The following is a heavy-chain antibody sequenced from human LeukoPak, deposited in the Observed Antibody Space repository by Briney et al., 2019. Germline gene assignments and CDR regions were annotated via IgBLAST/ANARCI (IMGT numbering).Heavy chain of an antibody. J-gene: IGHJ3*02. D-gene: IGHD2-2*02. V-gene: IGHV3-30*02. CDR1: GFTFSSYV. Sequence: GGSLILSCGASGFTFSSYVMQWVRQAPGKVLEWVAFIRYDGSNKYYADSVKGRFTISRDNSKNTLYLQINSLRAEDTAVYYCAKIPGDALDIWGQGTMVTVSS. CDR3: AKIPGDALDI. CDR2: IRYDGSNK.